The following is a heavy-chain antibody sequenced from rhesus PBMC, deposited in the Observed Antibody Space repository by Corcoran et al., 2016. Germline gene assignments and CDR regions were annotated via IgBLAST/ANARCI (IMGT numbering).Heavy chain of an antibody. Sequence: QVQLQESGPGVVKPSETLSLTCAVSGGSISSSYWWSWIRQAPGKGLEWIGGIYGSCGSTEYNPSRQSRVTIYIDTSKNQFSLKRSSVTAADTAVYYCARTRLFYYGSGDFDYWGQGVLVTVSS. J-gene: IGHJ4*01. D-gene: IGHD3-28*01. CDR3: ARTRLFYYGSGDFDY. CDR2: IYGSCGST. CDR1: GGSISSSYW. V-gene: IGHV4-93*02.